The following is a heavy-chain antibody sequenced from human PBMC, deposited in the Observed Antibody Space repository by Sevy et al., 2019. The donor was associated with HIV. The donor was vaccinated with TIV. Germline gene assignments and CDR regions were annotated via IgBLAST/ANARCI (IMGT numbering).Heavy chain of an antibody. Sequence: SGPTLVKPTQTLTLTCTFSGFSLSTSGGGVGWIRQPPGKALEWLALSYWDDDKRYSPSLKSRFTITKDTSKNQVVLTITNMDPVDTATYYCALMQQLRWFDPGGQGTLVTVSS. V-gene: IGHV2-5*02. CDR3: ALMQQLRWFDP. J-gene: IGHJ5*02. CDR2: SYWDDDK. D-gene: IGHD6-13*01. CDR1: GFSLSTSGGG.